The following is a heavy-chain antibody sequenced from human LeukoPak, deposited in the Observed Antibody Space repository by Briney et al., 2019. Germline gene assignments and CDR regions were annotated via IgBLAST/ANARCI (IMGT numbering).Heavy chain of an antibody. D-gene: IGHD2-2*01. CDR1: GGTFSSYA. CDR2: IIPIFGTA. CDR3: ARSPIVVVPAAMGVGRCGGDCYYDY. J-gene: IGHJ4*02. V-gene: IGHV1-69*13. Sequence: SVKVSCKASGGTFSSYAISWVRQAPGQGLEWMGGIIPIFGTANYAQKFQGRVTITADESTSTAYMELSSLRSEDTAVYYCARSPIVVVPAAMGVGRCGGDCYYDYWGQGTLVTASS.